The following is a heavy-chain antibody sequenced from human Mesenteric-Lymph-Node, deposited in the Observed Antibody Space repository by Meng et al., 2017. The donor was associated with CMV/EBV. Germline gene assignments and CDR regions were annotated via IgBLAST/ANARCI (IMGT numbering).Heavy chain of an antibody. CDR3: ARDLIPGGNFIYYYYYGMDV. J-gene: IGHJ6*02. D-gene: IGHD4-23*01. CDR2: IYSGASST. V-gene: IGHV3-23*03. CDR1: GFTFSNFA. Sequence: GGSLRLSCAASGFTFSNFAMSWVRQAPGKGLEWVSIIYSGASSTYYTDSVKGRFTISRDNAKNSLYLQMNSLRAEDTAVYYCARDLIPGGNFIYYYYYGMDVWGQGTTVTSP.